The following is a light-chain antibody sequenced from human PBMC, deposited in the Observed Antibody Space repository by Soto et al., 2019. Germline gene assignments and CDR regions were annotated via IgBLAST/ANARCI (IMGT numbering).Light chain of an antibody. J-gene: IGKJ1*01. Sequence: IVLPQSPCTLSLSPGERSTLSCMASQSVSNNYLAWYQQKPGQAPRLLIYGASNRATGIPDRFSGSGSGTDFTLTISRLEPEDFAVYYCQQYGSSGTFGQGTKVDIK. CDR3: QQYGSSGT. CDR1: QSVSNNY. CDR2: GAS. V-gene: IGKV3-20*01.